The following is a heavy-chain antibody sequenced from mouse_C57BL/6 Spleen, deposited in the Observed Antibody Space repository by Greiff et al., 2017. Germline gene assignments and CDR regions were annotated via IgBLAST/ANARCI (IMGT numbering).Heavy chain of an antibody. CDR2: IDPSDSYT. Sequence: QVQLQQPGAELVKPGASVKLSCKASGYTFTSYWMQWVKQRPGQGLEWIGEIDPSDSYTNYNQKFKGKATLTVDKSSSTAYMQLSCLISEVSAVYYCARPSGSSYEDYWGQGTSVTVSS. J-gene: IGHJ4*01. CDR3: ARPSGSSYEDY. V-gene: IGHV1-50*01. CDR1: GYTFTSYW. D-gene: IGHD1-1*01.